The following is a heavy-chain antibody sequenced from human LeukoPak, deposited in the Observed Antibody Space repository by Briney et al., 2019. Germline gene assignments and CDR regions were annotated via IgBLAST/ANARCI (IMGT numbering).Heavy chain of an antibody. Sequence: QAGGSLRLSCAASGFTFSSYAMHWVRQAPGKGLEWVAVISYDGSNKYYADSVKGRFTISRDNAKNTLYLQMNSLRVEDTAVYYCTYDHFDDWGQGTLVTVSS. D-gene: IGHD2-21*01. CDR2: ISYDGSNK. CDR1: GFTFSSYA. J-gene: IGHJ4*02. V-gene: IGHV3-30-3*01. CDR3: TYDHFDD.